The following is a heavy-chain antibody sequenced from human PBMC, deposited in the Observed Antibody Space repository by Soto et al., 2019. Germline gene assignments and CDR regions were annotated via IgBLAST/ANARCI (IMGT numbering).Heavy chain of an antibody. CDR1: GFTFGEYA. V-gene: IGHV3-23*01. Sequence: EVYLLESGGGLVQPGGSLRLSCAASGFTFGEYAMSWVRQTPGQGLEWVSTLGSSGANTFYAESVKGRFIVSRDNSKDTLYLQMNNLRVDATAKYYCANVTIETSVWATVFDHWGQGVFVTVSA. CDR3: ANVTIETSVWATVFDH. CDR2: LGSSGANT. J-gene: IGHJ4*02. D-gene: IGHD2-2*01.